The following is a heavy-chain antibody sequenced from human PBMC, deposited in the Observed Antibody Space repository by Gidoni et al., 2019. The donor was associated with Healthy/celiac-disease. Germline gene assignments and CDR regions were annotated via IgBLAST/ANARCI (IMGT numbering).Heavy chain of an antibody. Sequence: QVQLVQSGAEVKKPGASVKVSCKASGYTFTSYDINWVRQATGQGLEWMGWMNPNSGNTGYAQKFQGRVTMTRNTSISTAYMELSSLRSEDTAVYYCARAAGRSKTAHYGMDVWGQGTTVTVSS. J-gene: IGHJ6*02. V-gene: IGHV1-8*01. CDR1: GYTFTSYD. D-gene: IGHD4-17*01. CDR2: MNPNSGNT. CDR3: ARAAGRSKTAHYGMDV.